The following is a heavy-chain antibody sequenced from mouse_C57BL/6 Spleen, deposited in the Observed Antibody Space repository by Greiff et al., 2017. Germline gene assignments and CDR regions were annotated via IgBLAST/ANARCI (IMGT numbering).Heavy chain of an antibody. CDR3: ARVGNWDRGYWYFDV. CDR2: INPNNGGT. Sequence: EVQLQQSGPELVKPGASVKISCKASGYTFTDYYMNWVKQSHGKSLEWIGDINPNNGGTSYNQKFKGKATLTVDKSSSTAYMELRSLTSEDSAVYYCARVGNWDRGYWYFDVWGTGTTVTVSS. D-gene: IGHD4-1*01. V-gene: IGHV1-26*01. CDR1: GYTFTDYY. J-gene: IGHJ1*03.